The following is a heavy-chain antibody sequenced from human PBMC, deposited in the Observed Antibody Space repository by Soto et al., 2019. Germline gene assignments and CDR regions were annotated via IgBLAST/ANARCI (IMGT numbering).Heavy chain of an antibody. J-gene: IGHJ4*02. CDR2: ISSSGSTI. D-gene: IGHD6-6*01. CDR3: ARGGSSEQHV. Sequence: GGSLRLSCAASGFTFSSSEMNWVRQAPGKGLEWVSYISSSGSTIYYADSVKGRFTISRDNAKNSLYLQMNSLRAEDTAVYYCARGGSSEQHVWGQGTLVTVSS. CDR1: GFTFSSSE. V-gene: IGHV3-48*03.